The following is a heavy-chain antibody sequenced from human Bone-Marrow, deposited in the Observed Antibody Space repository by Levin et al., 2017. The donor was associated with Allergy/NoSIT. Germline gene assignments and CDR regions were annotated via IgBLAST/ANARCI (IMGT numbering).Heavy chain of an antibody. D-gene: IGHD2-2*02. V-gene: IGHV3-23*01. CDR3: AKVAEGVVVVPAAILFDY. Sequence: PGESLKISCAASGFTFSSYAMSWVRQAPGKGLEWVSAISGSGGSTYYADSVKGRFTISRDNSKNTLYLQMNSLRAEDTAVYYCAKVAEGVVVVPAAILFDYWGQGTLVTVSS. CDR1: GFTFSSYA. J-gene: IGHJ4*02. CDR2: ISGSGGST.